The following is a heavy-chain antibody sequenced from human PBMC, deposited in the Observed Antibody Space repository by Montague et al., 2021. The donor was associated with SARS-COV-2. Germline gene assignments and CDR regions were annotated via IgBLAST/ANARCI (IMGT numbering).Heavy chain of an antibody. J-gene: IGHJ4*02. CDR3: VGAPNEYYFDY. CDR1: DGSFSRYF. Sequence: SETLSLTCDVYDGSFSRYFWSWIRQPPGRGPELIGHISPTGSTRYNPSLDSRVTISLDTSKSRLSLELTSVTVADTSIYFCVGAPNEYYFDYWGQGTPVSVSS. V-gene: IGHV4-34*01. D-gene: IGHD3-16*01. CDR2: ISPTGST.